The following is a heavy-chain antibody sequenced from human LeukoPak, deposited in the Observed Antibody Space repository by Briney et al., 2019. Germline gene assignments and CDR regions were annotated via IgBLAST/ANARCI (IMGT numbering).Heavy chain of an antibody. Sequence: SCKASGYTFTDYYMHWVRQAPGKGLEWVALISYDGSNKYYADSVKGRFTISRDNSKNTLYLQMNSLRAEDTAVYYCARGGVYSSGSYYLYYFDYWGQGTLVTVSS. CDR2: ISYDGSNK. V-gene: IGHV3-30-3*01. J-gene: IGHJ4*02. D-gene: IGHD6-19*01. CDR3: ARGGVYSSGSYYLYYFDY. CDR1: GYTFTDYY.